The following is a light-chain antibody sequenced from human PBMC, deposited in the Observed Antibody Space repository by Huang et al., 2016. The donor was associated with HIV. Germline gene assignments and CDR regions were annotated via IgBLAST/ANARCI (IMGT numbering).Light chain of an antibody. CDR3: QQRSNWPLT. J-gene: IGKJ3*01. CDR1: QSVSSY. V-gene: IGKV3-11*01. Sequence: EIVLTQSPDTLSLSPGERATLSCRASQSVSSYLAWYQQKPGQAPRLLIYEASNMAPGTRARFSGSGSGTDFTLTISSLEPEDFAVYYCQQRSNWPLTFGPGTKVDIK. CDR2: EAS.